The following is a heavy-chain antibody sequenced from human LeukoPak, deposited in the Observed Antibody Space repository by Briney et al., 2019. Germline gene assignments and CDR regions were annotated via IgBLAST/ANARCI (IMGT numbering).Heavy chain of an antibody. V-gene: IGHV3-49*04. D-gene: IGHD2-2*01. CDR3: TREDIVVVPAASSAFDI. Sequence: GGSLRLSCTASGLTFGDYAMSWVRQAPGKGLEGVGFIRSKAYGGITEYAASVKGKFTISRDDSKSIAYLQMNSLKTEDTAVYYCTREDIVVVPAASSAFDIWGQGTMVTVSS. J-gene: IGHJ3*02. CDR1: GLTFGDYA. CDR2: IRSKAYGGIT.